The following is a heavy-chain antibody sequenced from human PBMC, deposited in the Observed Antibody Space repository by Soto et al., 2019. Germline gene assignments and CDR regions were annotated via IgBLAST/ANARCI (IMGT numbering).Heavy chain of an antibody. J-gene: IGHJ4*02. CDR1: GFTFDDYA. D-gene: IGHD3-16*02. CDR3: AKDSGGVIAH. V-gene: IGHV3-9*01. CDR2: ISWNSGSI. Sequence: PGGSLRLSCAASGFTFDDYAMHWVRQAPGKGLEWVSGISWNSGSIGYADSVKGRFTISRDNAKNSLYLQMNSLRAEDTALYYCAKDSGGVIAHWGQGTLVTVSS.